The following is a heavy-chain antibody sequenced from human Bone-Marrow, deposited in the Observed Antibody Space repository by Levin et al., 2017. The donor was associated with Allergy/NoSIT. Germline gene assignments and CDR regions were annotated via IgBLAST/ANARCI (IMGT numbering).Heavy chain of an antibody. CDR2: IYSGGGT. CDR1: GVTVFNNY. D-gene: IGHD3-10*01. J-gene: IGHJ4*02. Sequence: PVASVKVSCTASGVTVFNNYFMWVRQAPGKGLEWVSHIYSGGGTNYADSVKGRFSVSRDNSKNTVYLQMNRLRADDTAVYYCGRDGPGGGHWGPGTQVTVSS. CDR3: GRDGPGGGH. V-gene: IGHV3-66*01.